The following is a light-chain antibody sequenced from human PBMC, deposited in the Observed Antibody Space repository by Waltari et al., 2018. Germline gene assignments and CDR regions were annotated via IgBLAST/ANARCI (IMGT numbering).Light chain of an antibody. CDR3: QHYNTYPPT. CDR1: QNINKC. V-gene: IGKV1-5*01. CDR2: DAS. Sequence: DIQITQSPSPLSASVGDRVTVTCRASQNINKCWALYQQKPGKAPNPRIYDASTLQSGVPSRFGGSGFGTEFTLAISSLQPEDFATYFCQHYNTYPPTFGQGTRVELK. J-gene: IGKJ1*01.